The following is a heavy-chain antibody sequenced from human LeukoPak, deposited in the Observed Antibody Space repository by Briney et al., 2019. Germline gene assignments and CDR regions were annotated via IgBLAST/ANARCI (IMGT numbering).Heavy chain of an antibody. Sequence: SETLSLTWSVSGGSISSYYWTGIRQPAGKGLEWIGRIYTSGSTNYNPSLKSRITISVDKSKNQFSLRLSSVTAADTAVYYCARGGTYGLAGTLDYWGQGTLVTVSS. CDR2: IYTSGST. CDR3: ARGGTYGLAGTLDY. V-gene: IGHV4-4*07. D-gene: IGHD3-10*01. CDR1: GGSISSYY. J-gene: IGHJ4*02.